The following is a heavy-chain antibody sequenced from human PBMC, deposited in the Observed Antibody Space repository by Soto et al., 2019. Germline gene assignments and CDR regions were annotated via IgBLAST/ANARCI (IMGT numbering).Heavy chain of an antibody. D-gene: IGHD6-19*01. CDR3: ARDLTSSGRSTYLGY. V-gene: IGHV3-23*01. Sequence: EVQLLESGGGLVQPGGSLRLSCAASGFTFSSYALSGVRQAPGKGLEWVSGISGDGATTYYTESVKGRFTISRDSFTNTLYLQMSSLRAEDSAVYYCARDLTSSGRSTYLGYWGQGTLVTVSS. J-gene: IGHJ4*02. CDR2: ISGDGATT. CDR1: GFTFSSYA.